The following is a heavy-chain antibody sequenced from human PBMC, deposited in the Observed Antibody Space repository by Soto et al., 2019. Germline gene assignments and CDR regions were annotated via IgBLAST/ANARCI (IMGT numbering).Heavy chain of an antibody. CDR2: IIPIFGTA. V-gene: IGHV1-69*12. CDR3: ASQSGRWADGRYYYGMDV. D-gene: IGHD1-26*01. CDR1: GGTFSSYA. Sequence: QVQLVQSGAEVKKPGSSVKVSCKASGGTFSSYAISWVRQAPGQGLEWMGGIIPIFGTADYVQKFQGRVTRTADESPSTGYMELGSLKSEVTAVYYCASQSGRWADGRYYYGMDVWGQGTTVTVSS. J-gene: IGHJ6*02.